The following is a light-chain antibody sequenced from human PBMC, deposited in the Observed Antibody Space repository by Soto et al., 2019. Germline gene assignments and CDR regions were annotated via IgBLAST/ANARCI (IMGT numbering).Light chain of an antibody. CDR1: SGHSSYA. V-gene: IGLV4-69*01. CDR2: LNSDGSH. Sequence: QPVLTQSPSASAXLGASVKLTCTPSSGHSSYAIAWHQQQPEKGPRYLMKLNSDGSHSKGDGIPDRFSGSSSGAERYLTISSLQSEDEADYYCQTWGTGIVVFGGGTQLTVL. CDR3: QTWGTGIVV. J-gene: IGLJ2*01.